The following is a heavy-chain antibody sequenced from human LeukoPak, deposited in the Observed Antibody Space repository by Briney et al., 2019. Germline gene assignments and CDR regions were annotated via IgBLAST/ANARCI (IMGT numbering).Heavy chain of an antibody. CDR1: GYRFMSYG. J-gene: IGHJ5*02. D-gene: IGHD2-2*01. V-gene: IGHV1-18*01. CDR3: ARGVVVHYTWFDP. Sequence: SVKVSCKASGYRFMSYGISWVRQAPGQGLEWMGWISANDGSTNYTQKFQGRVTMTTDTSTSTAYMEIRNLRSDDTAVYYCARGVVVHYTWFDPWGQGTLVTVSS. CDR2: ISANDGST.